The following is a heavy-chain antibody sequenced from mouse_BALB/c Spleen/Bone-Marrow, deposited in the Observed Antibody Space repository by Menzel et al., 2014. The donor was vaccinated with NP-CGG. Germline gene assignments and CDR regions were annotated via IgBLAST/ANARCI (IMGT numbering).Heavy chain of an antibody. J-gene: IGHJ3*01. Sequence: DVKLVESGGGLVKPGGSLKLSCAASGFTFSSYAMSWVRQTPEKRLEWVASISSGGSTYYPDSVKGRFTISRDNARNILYLQMSSLRSEDTAMYYCARGGAYDYSSWFAYWGQGTLVTVSA. CDR2: ISSGGST. CDR1: GFTFSSYA. CDR3: ARGGAYDYSSWFAY. D-gene: IGHD2-4*01. V-gene: IGHV5-6-5*01.